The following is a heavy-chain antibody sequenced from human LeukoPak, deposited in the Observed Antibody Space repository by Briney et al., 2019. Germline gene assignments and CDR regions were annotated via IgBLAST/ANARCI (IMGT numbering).Heavy chain of an antibody. D-gene: IGHD5-18*01. V-gene: IGHV3-33*01. Sequence: GGSLRLSRAASGFTYSRYDMHWVRQVPGKGLEWVAVIWYDGSNKYYADSVKGRFTISRDNSKNTLYLQMNSLGAEDTAMYYCGRDKDTAMVTGIDSWGQGTPVTVSS. CDR3: GRDKDTAMVTGIDS. CDR2: IWYDGSNK. CDR1: GFTYSRYD. J-gene: IGHJ4*02.